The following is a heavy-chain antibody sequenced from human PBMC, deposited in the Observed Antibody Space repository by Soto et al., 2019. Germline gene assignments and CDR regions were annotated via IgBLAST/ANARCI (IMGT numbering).Heavy chain of an antibody. J-gene: IGHJ6*02. CDR3: SRGMGNYYYGMEV. Sequence: QVQLVASGGGVVQPGGSLRLSCAASGFTFSGYGMPLVRPAPGKGLEGVAAIWYDGSNKYYEDSVKGRVTISRDNSKNTLYLQMNSLRAEDTAVYYCSRGMGNYYYGMEVWGQGTTVNVSS. CDR1: GFTFSGYG. V-gene: IGHV3-33*01. CDR2: IWYDGSNK.